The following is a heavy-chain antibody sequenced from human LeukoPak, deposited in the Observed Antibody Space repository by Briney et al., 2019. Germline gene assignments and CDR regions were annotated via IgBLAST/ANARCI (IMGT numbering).Heavy chain of an antibody. J-gene: IGHJ6*02. CDR2: IGSKAYRGTT. Sequence: GGPLRHSCTGSGFTFGDHAVSWVRQAPGKGLEWVGFIGSKAYRGTTEYAASVKGRFTISRDDSASIAYLQMNSLRTEDTAVYYCARGPIQLWIHNAMDVWGQGTTVTVSS. CDR1: GFTFGDHA. D-gene: IGHD5-18*01. V-gene: IGHV3-49*04. CDR3: ARGPIQLWIHNAMDV.